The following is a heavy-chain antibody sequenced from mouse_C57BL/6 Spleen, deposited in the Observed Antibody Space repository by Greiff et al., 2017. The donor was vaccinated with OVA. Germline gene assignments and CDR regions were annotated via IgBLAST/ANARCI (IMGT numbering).Heavy chain of an antibody. D-gene: IGHD1-1*01. CDR2: IWWDDDQ. CDR3: ARIGTTVVATPYYAMDY. V-gene: IGHV8-8*01. J-gene: IGHJ4*01. CDR1: GFSLSTFGMG. Sequence: QVTLKESGPGILQPSQTLSLTCSFSGFSLSTFGMGVGWIRQPSGKGLEWLAHIWWDDDQYYNPALKSRLTISKDTSKNQVFLKIANVDTADTATYDCARIGTTVVATPYYAMDYWGQGTSVTVSS.